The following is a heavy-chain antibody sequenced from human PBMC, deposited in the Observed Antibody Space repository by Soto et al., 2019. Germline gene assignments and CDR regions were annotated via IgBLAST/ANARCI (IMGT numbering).Heavy chain of an antibody. V-gene: IGHV4-34*01. Sequence: SETLSLTCAVYGGSFSGYYWSWIRQPPGKGLEWIGEINHSGSTNYNPSLKSRVTISVDTSKNQFSLKLSSVTAADTAVYYCARAGIAVAGTSPFDYWGQGTLVKVSS. CDR3: ARAGIAVAGTSPFDY. CDR1: GGSFSGYY. D-gene: IGHD6-19*01. J-gene: IGHJ4*02. CDR2: INHSGST.